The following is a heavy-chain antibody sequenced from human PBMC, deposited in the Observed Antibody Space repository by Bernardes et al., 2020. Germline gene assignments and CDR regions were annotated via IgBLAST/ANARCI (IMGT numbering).Heavy chain of an antibody. Sequence: ASVKVSCKASGYTFTSYDINWVRQATGQGLEWMGWMNPNSGNTGYAQKFQGRVTMTRNTSISTAYMELSSLRSEDTAVYYCARTHYDFWSGYRARKTTYYYYYGMDVWGKGTTVTVSS. V-gene: IGHV1-8*01. CDR3: ARTHYDFWSGYRARKTTYYYYYGMDV. CDR1: GYTFTSYD. J-gene: IGHJ6*04. CDR2: MNPNSGNT. D-gene: IGHD3-3*01.